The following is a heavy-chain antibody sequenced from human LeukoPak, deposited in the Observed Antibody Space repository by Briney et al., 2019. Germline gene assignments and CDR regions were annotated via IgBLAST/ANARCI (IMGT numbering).Heavy chain of an antibody. D-gene: IGHD5-18*01. J-gene: IGHJ4*02. V-gene: IGHV1-2*02. CDR2: INPNSGGT. CDR1: GYTFTGYY. Sequence: GASVKVSCKASGYTFTGYYMHWVRQAPGQGLEWMGWINPNSGGTNYAQKFQGRVTMTRDTSISTAYMELSRLRSDDTVVYYCARDIGYSYGYDYWGQGTLVTVSS. CDR3: ARDIGYSYGYDY.